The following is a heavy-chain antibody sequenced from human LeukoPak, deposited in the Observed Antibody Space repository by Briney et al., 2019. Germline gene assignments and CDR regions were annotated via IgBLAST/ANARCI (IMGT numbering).Heavy chain of an antibody. Sequence: TASETLSLTCTVSSDSITNNHWSWIRQSPGKGLEWIGYISYTGNTNYNPSLNSRLTISLATSNNHFSLTLTSVTAADTALYYCARHIFPEGSPFDSWGPGTLVTVSS. J-gene: IGHJ4*02. V-gene: IGHV4-59*08. CDR3: ARHIFPEGSPFDS. D-gene: IGHD3-3*02. CDR2: ISYTGNT. CDR1: SDSITNNH.